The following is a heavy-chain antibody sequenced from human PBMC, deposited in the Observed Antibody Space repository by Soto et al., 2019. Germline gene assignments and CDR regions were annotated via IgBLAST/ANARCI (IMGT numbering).Heavy chain of an antibody. D-gene: IGHD2-21*02. CDR1: GFTFSSYG. CDR3: AKGVVVTASDFQH. CDR2: ISYDGSNK. Sequence: QVQLVESGGGVVQPGRSLRLSCAASGFTFSSYGMHWVRQAPGKGLEWVAVISYDGSNKYYADYVKGRFTIARDNSKNTLYLQRNSLRAEAADVYYGAKGVVVTASDFQHWGQGTLVTVSS. V-gene: IGHV3-30*18. J-gene: IGHJ1*01.